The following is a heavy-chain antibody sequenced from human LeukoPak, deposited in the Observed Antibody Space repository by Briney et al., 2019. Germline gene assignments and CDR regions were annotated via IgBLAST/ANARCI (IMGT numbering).Heavy chain of an antibody. D-gene: IGHD3-10*01. J-gene: IGHJ6*02. Sequence: SETVSLTCTVSGASISCYYWSWIRQPPGKGLEWIGYIYYSGSTNYNPSLKSRVTISVDTSKNQFSLKLSSVTAADTAVYYCARLNYYGSGIGMDVWGQGTTVTVSS. CDR3: ARLNYYGSGIGMDV. V-gene: IGHV4-59*01. CDR2: IYYSGST. CDR1: GASISCYY.